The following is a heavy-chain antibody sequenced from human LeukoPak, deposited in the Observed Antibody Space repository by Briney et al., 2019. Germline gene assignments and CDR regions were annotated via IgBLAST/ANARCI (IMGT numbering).Heavy chain of an antibody. J-gene: IGHJ5*02. D-gene: IGHD3-10*01. Sequence: PGGSLRLSCAASGFSVSSNYMNWVRQDPGKGLEWVSVIYSGGATYYADSVKGRFTISRDNSKNTLYLQMNGLRAEDTAVYYCARVTFGSGSYTPFDPWGQGTLVTVSS. CDR2: IYSGGAT. CDR3: ARVTFGSGSYTPFDP. V-gene: IGHV3-66*02. CDR1: GFSVSSNY.